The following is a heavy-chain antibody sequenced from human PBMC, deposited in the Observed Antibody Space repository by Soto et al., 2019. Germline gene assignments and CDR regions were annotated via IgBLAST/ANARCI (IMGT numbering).Heavy chain of an antibody. D-gene: IGHD2-21*02. CDR1: GGSVSSGSYY. CDR2: IYYSGST. Sequence: QVQLQESGPGLVKPSETLSLTCTVSGGSVSSGSYYWSWIRQPPGKGLEWIGYIYYSGSTNYNPSLKSRGTISVDTSKNQFSLKLSSVTAADTAVYYCARGTLYCGGDCYPDAFDIWGQGTMVTVSS. V-gene: IGHV4-61*01. J-gene: IGHJ3*02. CDR3: ARGTLYCGGDCYPDAFDI.